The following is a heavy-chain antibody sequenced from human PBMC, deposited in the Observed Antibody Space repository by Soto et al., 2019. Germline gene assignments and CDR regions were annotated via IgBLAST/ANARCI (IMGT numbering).Heavy chain of an antibody. CDR1: GGSFSGYY. CDR3: ARGPPPWKYSSSYYYYGMDV. D-gene: IGHD6-6*01. Sequence: QVQLQQWGAGLLKPSETLSLTCAVYGGSFSGYYWSWIRQPPGKGLEWIGEINHSGSTNYNPSLKSRVTISVDRSKNQFSLKLSSVTAADTAVCYCARGPPPWKYSSSYYYYGMDVWGQGTTVTVSS. J-gene: IGHJ6*02. CDR2: INHSGST. V-gene: IGHV4-34*01.